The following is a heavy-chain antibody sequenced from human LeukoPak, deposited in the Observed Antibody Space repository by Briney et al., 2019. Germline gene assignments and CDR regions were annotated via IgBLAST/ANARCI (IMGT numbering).Heavy chain of an antibody. CDR1: GYTFTGYY. CDR2: INPNSGGT. V-gene: IGHV1-2*06. D-gene: IGHD3-9*01. Sequence: ASVKVSCKASGYTFTGYYMHWVRQAPGQGLEWMGRINPNSGGTNYAQKFQGRVTMTRDTSISTAYMELGRLRSDDTAVYYCARSHDILTGYRIDYWGQGTLVTVSS. CDR3: ARSHDILTGYRIDY. J-gene: IGHJ4*02.